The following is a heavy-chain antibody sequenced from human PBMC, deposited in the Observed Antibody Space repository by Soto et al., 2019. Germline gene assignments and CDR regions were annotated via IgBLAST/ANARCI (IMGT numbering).Heavy chain of an antibody. Sequence: EMYLVDSGGGLVQPGGSLRLSCAASGFSVTASYMIWVRQAPGKGLEFVSVIWTNGGTLYADSVKGRFMLSRDNSMNTLYLQMNSLRVEDTAVYYCARAEVDMPTPWGQGTLVTGSS. V-gene: IGHV3-66*01. CDR1: GFSVTASY. CDR2: IWTNGGT. J-gene: IGHJ5*02. D-gene: IGHD2-15*01. CDR3: ARAEVDMPTP.